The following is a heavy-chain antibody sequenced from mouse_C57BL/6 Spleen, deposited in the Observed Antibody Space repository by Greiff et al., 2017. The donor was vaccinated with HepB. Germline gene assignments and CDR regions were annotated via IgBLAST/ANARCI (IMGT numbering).Heavy chain of an antibody. CDR2: ISSGSSTI. Sequence: DVQLVESGGGLVKPGGSLKLSCAASGFTFSDYGMHWVRQAPEKGLEWVAYISSGSSTIYYADTVKGRFTISRDNAKNTLFLQMTSLRSEDTAMYYCARRDWTYAMDYWGQGTSVTVSS. CDR1: GFTFSDYG. D-gene: IGHD4-1*01. J-gene: IGHJ4*01. CDR3: ARRDWTYAMDY. V-gene: IGHV5-17*01.